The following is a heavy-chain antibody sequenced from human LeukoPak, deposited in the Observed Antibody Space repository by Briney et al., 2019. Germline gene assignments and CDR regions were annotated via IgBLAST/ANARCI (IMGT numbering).Heavy chain of an antibody. Sequence: EASVKVSCKASGYTFTGYNMHWVRQAPGQGLEWMGRINPNSGGTNYAQKFQGRVTMTRDTSISTAYMELSRLRSDDTAVYYCASARREQQLVRYYYYGMDVWGQGTTVTVSS. D-gene: IGHD6-13*01. CDR3: ASARREQQLVRYYYYGMDV. J-gene: IGHJ6*02. CDR1: GYTFTGYN. V-gene: IGHV1-2*06. CDR2: INPNSGGT.